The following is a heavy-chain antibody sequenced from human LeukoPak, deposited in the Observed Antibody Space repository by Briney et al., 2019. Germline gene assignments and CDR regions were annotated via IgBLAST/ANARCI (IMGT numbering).Heavy chain of an antibody. J-gene: IGHJ5*02. Sequence: SETLSLTCTVSGVSISSSSYYWGWIRQPPGKGLEWIGSIYYSGSTYYHPSLKNRVTISVDTSKNQFSLKLSSVTAADTAVYYCARDYSSSCYDGGAMTWFDPWGQGTLVTVSS. V-gene: IGHV4-39*07. CDR1: GVSISSSSYY. D-gene: IGHD6-13*01. CDR2: IYYSGST. CDR3: ARDYSSSCYDGGAMTWFDP.